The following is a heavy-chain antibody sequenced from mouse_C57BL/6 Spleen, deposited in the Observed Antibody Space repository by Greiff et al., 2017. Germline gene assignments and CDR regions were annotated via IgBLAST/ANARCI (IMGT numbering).Heavy chain of an antibody. D-gene: IGHD2-2*01. CDR1: GYTFTSYW. V-gene: IGHV1-61*01. J-gene: IGHJ4*01. CDR2: IYPSDSET. CDR3: AREGYGYYYAMDY. Sequence: QVHVKQPGAELVRPGSSVKLSCKASGYTFTSYWMDWVKQRPGQGLEWIGNIYPSDSETHYNQKFKDKATLTVDKSSSTAYMQLSSLTSEDSAVYYCAREGYGYYYAMDYWGQGTSVTVSS.